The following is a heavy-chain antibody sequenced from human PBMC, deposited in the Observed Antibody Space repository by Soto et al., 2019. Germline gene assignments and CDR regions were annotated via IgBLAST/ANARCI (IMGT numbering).Heavy chain of an antibody. V-gene: IGHV3-64*01. CDR3: ARRARPDFYYMDV. J-gene: IGHJ6*03. Sequence: VGSLRLSCAASGFTLSGYAMDWVRQAPGKGLEYVSGISSNGVGTYYANSVQGRFTISRDNSKNTVYLQMGSLRPEDMAVYYCARRARPDFYYMDVWGKGTTVTVS. CDR2: ISSNGVGT. D-gene: IGHD6-6*01. CDR1: GFTLSGYA.